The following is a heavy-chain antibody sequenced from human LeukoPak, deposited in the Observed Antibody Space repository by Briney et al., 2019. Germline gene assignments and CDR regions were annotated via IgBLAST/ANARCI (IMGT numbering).Heavy chain of an antibody. D-gene: IGHD4-23*01. CDR2: INPNSGGT. J-gene: IGHJ6*02. CDR3: ARDLSTVASYGMDV. V-gene: IGHV1-2*02. Sequence: GASVKVSCKASGYTFTDYYMHWVRQAPGQGLEWMGWINPNSGGTNYAQKFQGRVTMTRDTSISTAYMELSRLRSDDTAVYYCARDLSTVASYGMDVWGQGTTVTVSS. CDR1: GYTFTDYY.